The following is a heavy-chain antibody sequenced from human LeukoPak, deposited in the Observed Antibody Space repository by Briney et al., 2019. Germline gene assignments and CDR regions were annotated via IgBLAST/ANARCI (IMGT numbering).Heavy chain of an antibody. Sequence: GGSLRLSCAASGITFSRSWMSWVRQAPGKGLEWVAFIKEDGGEIYYVDSVKGRFTISRDNAKNTLYLQMNSLRVEDTAVYYCARGGSPPEALGDALNIWGQGTMVTVSS. CDR1: GITFSRSW. V-gene: IGHV3-7*02. J-gene: IGHJ3*02. D-gene: IGHD1-26*01. CDR3: ARGGSPPEALGDALNI. CDR2: IKEDGGEI.